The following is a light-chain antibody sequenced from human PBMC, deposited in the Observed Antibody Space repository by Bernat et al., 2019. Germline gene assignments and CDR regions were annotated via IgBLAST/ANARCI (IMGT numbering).Light chain of an antibody. Sequence: HSALTQPPSVSGSPGQSVTISCTGTSSDVGYYNRFSWYRQPPGTAPKLMIYEVNNRPSEVSDRFSGSKSGNTASMTISGLQDEDEADDYCSSYSSTSTYVVFGGGTKLTVL. CDR3: SSYSSTSTYVV. V-gene: IGLV2-18*02. CDR1: SSDVGYYNR. J-gene: IGLJ2*01. CDR2: EVN.